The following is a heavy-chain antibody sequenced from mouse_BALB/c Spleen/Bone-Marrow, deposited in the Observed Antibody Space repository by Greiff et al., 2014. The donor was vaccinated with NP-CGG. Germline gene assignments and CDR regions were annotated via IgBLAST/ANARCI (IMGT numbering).Heavy chain of an antibody. CDR1: GFTFSSYG. J-gene: IGHJ2*01. D-gene: IGHD2-4*01. CDR2: INSNGGST. Sequence: EVQGVESXGGLAQPGGSLKLSCAAPGFTFSSYGMSWVRQTPDKRLELVATINSNGGSTYYPDNVKGRFTISIDNAKNTLYLQMSSLKSEDTAMYYCARDYDYDYWGQGTTLTVSS. V-gene: IGHV5-6-3*01. CDR3: ARDYDYDY.